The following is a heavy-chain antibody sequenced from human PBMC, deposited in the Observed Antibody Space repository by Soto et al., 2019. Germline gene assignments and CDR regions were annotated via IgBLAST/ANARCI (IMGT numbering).Heavy chain of an antibody. CDR1: GGSINSFF. V-gene: IGHV4-4*07. D-gene: IGHD2-8*01. CDR2: FSSSGII. Sequence: PSETLSLTCTVSGGSINSFFWSWIRQPAGKGLKWIGRFSSSGIINYKPSLKSRVTMSVDTSKNQFSLRLGSVTAADTAVYYCARSPYCTDGVCRQMGRYGLDVWGQGTTVTVSS. CDR3: ARSPYCTDGVCRQMGRYGLDV. J-gene: IGHJ6*02.